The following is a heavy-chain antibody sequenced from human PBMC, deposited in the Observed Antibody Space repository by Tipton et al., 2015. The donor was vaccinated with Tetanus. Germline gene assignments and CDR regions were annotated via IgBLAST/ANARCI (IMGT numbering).Heavy chain of an antibody. CDR2: INGDGSNT. CDR3: GRPDPTSLCVSDE. V-gene: IGHV3-74*01. D-gene: IGHD3-16*01. Sequence: SLRLSCVVSGSTFRSRWMHWVRQAPGKGLVWVSRINGDGSNTNYADFVEGRFTISRDNAKNTLYLQMNSLRVEDTAVYYCGRPDPTSLCVSDEWGQGALVAVSS. CDR1: GSTFRSRW. J-gene: IGHJ4*02.